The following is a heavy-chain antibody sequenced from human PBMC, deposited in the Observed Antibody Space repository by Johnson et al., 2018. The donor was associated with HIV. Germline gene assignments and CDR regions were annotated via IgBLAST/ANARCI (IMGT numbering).Heavy chain of an antibody. D-gene: IGHD4-17*01. CDR2: ISYDGNNK. Sequence: QVQLVESGGGLVKPGGSLRLSCAASGFTFSNAWMSWVRQGPGKGLEWVAVISYDGNNKYYADSVKGRFTISRDNSKNTMYLQMNSLRAEDTAVYYCARATVDDYGDYDDAFDIWGQGTMVTVSS. CDR3: ARATVDDYGDYDDAFDI. V-gene: IGHV3-30-3*01. CDR1: GFTFSNAW. J-gene: IGHJ3*02.